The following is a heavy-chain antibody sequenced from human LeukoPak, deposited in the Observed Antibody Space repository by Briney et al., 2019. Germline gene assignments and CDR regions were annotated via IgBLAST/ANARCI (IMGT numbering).Heavy chain of an antibody. CDR3: AREGREYYFDY. J-gene: IGHJ4*02. Sequence: GGSLRLSCAASGFTFSSYAMHWVRQAPGKGLEWAAVISYDGNNKYYADSVKGRFTISRDNSKNTLHLQMNSLRADDTAVYYSAREGREYYFDYWGQGTLVTVSS. V-gene: IGHV3-30-3*01. CDR1: GFTFSSYA. CDR2: ISYDGNNK.